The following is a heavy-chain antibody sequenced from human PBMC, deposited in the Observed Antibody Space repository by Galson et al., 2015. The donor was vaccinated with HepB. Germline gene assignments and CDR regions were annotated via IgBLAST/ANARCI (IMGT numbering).Heavy chain of an antibody. Sequence: VKVSCKVSGYTFTDYYMHWVQQAPGKGLEWMGLVDPEDGETIYAEKFQGRVTITADTSTDTAYMELSSLRSEDTAVYYCATDLLPFTVTTGSTDYWGQGTLVTVSS. V-gene: IGHV1-69-2*01. CDR3: ATDLLPFTVTTGSTDY. J-gene: IGHJ4*02. CDR2: VDPEDGET. D-gene: IGHD4-11*01. CDR1: GYTFTDYY.